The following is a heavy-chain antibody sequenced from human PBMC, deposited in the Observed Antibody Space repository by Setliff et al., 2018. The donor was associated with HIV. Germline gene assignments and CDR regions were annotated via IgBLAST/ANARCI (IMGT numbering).Heavy chain of an antibody. CDR3: AKTSPKDGYSSDF. V-gene: IGHV1-18*01. CDR2: ISAYNGNT. J-gene: IGHJ4*02. Sequence: ASVKVSCKASGYTFTNYGFSWVRQAPGQGLEWMGWISAYNGNTNYAQKFQDRVTMTTDTSTTTAYMELRSLRSDDTAVYYCAKTSPKDGYSSDFWGQGTPVTVSS. D-gene: IGHD4-4*01. CDR1: GYTFTNYG.